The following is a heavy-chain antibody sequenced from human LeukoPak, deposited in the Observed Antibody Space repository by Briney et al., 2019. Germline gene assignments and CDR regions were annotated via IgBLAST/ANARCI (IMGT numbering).Heavy chain of an antibody. V-gene: IGHV3-7*03. CDR3: ARTNLFDY. CDR2: IKYDGGEK. Sequence: GGFLRLSCVVSGFSLSAFWMSWVRQAPGKGLECVATIKYDGGEKYYVDSVKGRFAISRDNTKNSLFLQMNSLRAEDTATYYCARTNLFDYWGQGTLVTVSS. J-gene: IGHJ4*02. CDR1: GFSLSAFW.